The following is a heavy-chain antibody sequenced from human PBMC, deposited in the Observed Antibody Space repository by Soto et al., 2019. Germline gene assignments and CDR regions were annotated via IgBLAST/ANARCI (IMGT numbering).Heavy chain of an antibody. D-gene: IGHD6-13*01. Sequence: EVQLVESGGGLVQPGGSLRLSCAASGFTFSGYWMHWVRQAPGKGLVWVSRINSDGSSTSYADSVKGRFTISRDNAKNTLYLEMNSLRAEDTAVYYCASGGGQQLAHFNYWGQGTLVTVSS. CDR2: INSDGSST. CDR3: ASGGGQQLAHFNY. J-gene: IGHJ4*02. CDR1: GFTFSGYW. V-gene: IGHV3-74*01.